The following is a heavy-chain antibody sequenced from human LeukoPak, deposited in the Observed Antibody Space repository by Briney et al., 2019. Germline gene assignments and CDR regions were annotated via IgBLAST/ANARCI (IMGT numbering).Heavy chain of an antibody. Sequence: GGSLRLSCAATRFTLSTYSMNLVRRAPGQGLALVSSIISSSNYILYADSVQCRFTISRNNAKNSLYLQMNSLRAEDTAVYYCARDPQYCSGGSCYSFDYWGQGTLVTVSS. CDR3: ARDPQYCSGGSCYSFDY. CDR2: IISSSNYI. D-gene: IGHD2-15*01. CDR1: RFTLSTYS. V-gene: IGHV3-21*01. J-gene: IGHJ4*02.